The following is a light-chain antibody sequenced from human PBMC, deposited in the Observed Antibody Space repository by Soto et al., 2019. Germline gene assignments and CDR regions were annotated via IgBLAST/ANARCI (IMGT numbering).Light chain of an antibody. Sequence: SYELTQPPSVSVSPGQTASISCSGDKLGDKFASWYLQKPGQSPVLGIYQDDKRPSGIPERFSGSNSGNTATLTISGTQAMDEADYYCQTWDSTTVIFGGGTKLTVL. CDR1: KLGDKF. CDR2: QDD. J-gene: IGLJ2*01. V-gene: IGLV3-1*01. CDR3: QTWDSTTVI.